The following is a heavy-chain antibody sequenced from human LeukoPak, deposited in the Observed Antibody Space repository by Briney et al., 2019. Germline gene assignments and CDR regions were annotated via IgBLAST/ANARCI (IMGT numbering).Heavy chain of an antibody. D-gene: IGHD3-9*01. CDR3: AKVLRYFDWLYDY. CDR2: IRYDGSNK. CDR1: GFTFSSYG. V-gene: IGHV3-30*02. Sequence: GGSLRLSCAASGFTFSSYGIHWVRQAPGKGLEWVAFIRYDGSNKYYTDSVKGRFTISRDNSKNTLYLQMNSLRAEDTAVYYCAKVLRYFDWLYDYWGQGTLVTVSS. J-gene: IGHJ4*02.